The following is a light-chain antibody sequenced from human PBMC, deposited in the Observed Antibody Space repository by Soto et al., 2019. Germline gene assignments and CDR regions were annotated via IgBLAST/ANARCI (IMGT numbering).Light chain of an antibody. CDR2: GAS. J-gene: IGKJ4*01. Sequence: DIQMTQSPSTLSASVGDRVTITCRASQSVSSWLAWYQQKPGKAPKLLIYGASSLESGVPSRFRGSGSGTEFTLTISSLQPDDFATYYCQQYNSYLTFGGGTKVEIK. CDR1: QSVSSW. CDR3: QQYNSYLT. V-gene: IGKV1-5*01.